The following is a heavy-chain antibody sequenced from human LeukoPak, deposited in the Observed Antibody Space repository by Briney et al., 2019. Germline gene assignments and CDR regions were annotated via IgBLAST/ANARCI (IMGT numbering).Heavy chain of an antibody. D-gene: IGHD3-16*01. J-gene: IGHJ4*02. Sequence: SVKVSCKASGGTLSSYAISWERQAPGQGLEWMARIIPVLGIATYGQKFQGRVTITADKSTSTAYMQLTSLRSADTAVYYCAAQSWGGEGVDYWGQGTLVTVSS. CDR1: GGTLSSYA. CDR3: AAQSWGGEGVDY. CDR2: IIPVLGIA. V-gene: IGHV1-69*04.